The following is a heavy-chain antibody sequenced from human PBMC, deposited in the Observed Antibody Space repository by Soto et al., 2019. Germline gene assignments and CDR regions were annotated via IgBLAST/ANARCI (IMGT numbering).Heavy chain of an antibody. CDR1: GGSMRSGHYY. V-gene: IGHV4-39*01. Sequence: PSETLSLTCAVSGGSMRSGHYYWGWIRQPPGKGLEWIGSIYYSGSTYYNPSLQSRVAISVDTSKNQFPLKLKSVTAADTAIYYRARRTVNILSFCFGHKPHCYDYRSQGASDTGSS. D-gene: IGHD3-10*01. J-gene: IGHJ4*02. CDR3: ARRTVNILSFCFGHKPHCYDY. CDR2: IYYSGST.